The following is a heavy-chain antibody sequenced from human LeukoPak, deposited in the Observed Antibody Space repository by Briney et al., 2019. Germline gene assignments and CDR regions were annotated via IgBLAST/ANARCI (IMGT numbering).Heavy chain of an antibody. CDR3: VRDPQWPLVY. J-gene: IGHJ4*02. CDR2: ISGSGGST. Sequence: PGGSLRLSCAASGFTFSNYAMNWVRQAPGKGLEWVSVISGSGGSTYYADSVKGRFTISRDNAKNSLYLQMNSLRAEDTAVYYCVRDPQWPLVYWGQGTLVTVSS. CDR1: GFTFSNYA. D-gene: IGHD6-19*01. V-gene: IGHV3-23*01.